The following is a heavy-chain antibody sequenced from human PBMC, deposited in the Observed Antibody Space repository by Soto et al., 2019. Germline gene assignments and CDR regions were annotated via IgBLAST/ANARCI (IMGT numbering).Heavy chain of an antibody. CDR2: IIPIFATA. CDR3: ANGDYYGSGSQRVYYYYGMDV. Sequence: SVKVSCKASGGTFSSYAISWVRQAPGQGLEWMGGIIPIFATANYAQKFQGRVTITADESTSTAYMEPSSLRSEDTAVYYCANGDYYGSGSQRVYYYYGMDVWGQGTTVTVSS. D-gene: IGHD3-10*01. J-gene: IGHJ6*02. V-gene: IGHV1-69*13. CDR1: GGTFSSYA.